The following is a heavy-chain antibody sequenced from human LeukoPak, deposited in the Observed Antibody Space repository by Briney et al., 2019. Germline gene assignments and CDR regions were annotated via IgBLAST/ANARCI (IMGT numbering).Heavy chain of an antibody. CDR1: GGSISSGSYF. CDR2: IYTSGTT. D-gene: IGHD3-22*01. V-gene: IGHV4-61*02. Sequence: SETLSLTCTVSGGSISSGSYFWSWIRQPAGKGLEWIERIYTSGTTNYNPSLKSRVTISVDTSKNQFSLKLSSVTAADTAVYYCARQSSYYGSSGRLPYAFDIWGQGTMVTVSS. CDR3: ARQSSYYGSSGRLPYAFDI. J-gene: IGHJ3*02.